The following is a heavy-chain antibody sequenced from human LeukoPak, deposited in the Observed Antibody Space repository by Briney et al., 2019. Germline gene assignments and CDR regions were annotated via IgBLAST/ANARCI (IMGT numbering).Heavy chain of an antibody. D-gene: IGHD2-15*01. Sequence: GGSLRLSCEASGFTFDDYAMHWVRQAPGKGLEWVSGISWNSGSRGYADSVKGRFTISRDNAKNSLFLQMNSLRAEDTAVYYCARVLRYCSGGNCYSGGLGYMDVWGKGTTVTISS. CDR1: GFTFDDYA. V-gene: IGHV3-9*01. CDR2: ISWNSGSR. J-gene: IGHJ6*03. CDR3: ARVLRYCSGGNCYSGGLGYMDV.